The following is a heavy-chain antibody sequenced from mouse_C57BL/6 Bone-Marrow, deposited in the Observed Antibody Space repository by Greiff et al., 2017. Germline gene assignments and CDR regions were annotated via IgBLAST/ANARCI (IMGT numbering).Heavy chain of an antibody. J-gene: IGHJ2*01. Sequence: QVQLQQPGTELVKPGASVKLSCKASGYTFTSYWMHWVKQRPGQGLEWIGNINPSNGGTNYNAKFKSKATLTVDKSSSTAYMQLSSLTSEDSAVYYCARSTTVVAPYYFDYWGQGTTLTVSS. V-gene: IGHV1-53*01. CDR1: GYTFTSYW. D-gene: IGHD1-1*01. CDR2: INPSNGGT. CDR3: ARSTTVVAPYYFDY.